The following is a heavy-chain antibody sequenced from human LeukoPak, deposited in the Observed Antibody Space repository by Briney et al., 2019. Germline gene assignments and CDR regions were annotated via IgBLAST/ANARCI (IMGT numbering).Heavy chain of an antibody. CDR1: GYTFTSYY. CDR2: INPSGGST. D-gene: IGHD3-22*01. J-gene: IGHJ4*02. CDR3: AISDSSGYRLDY. V-gene: IGHV1-46*03. Sequence: ASVKVSCKASGYTFTSYYMHWVRQAPGQGLEWMGIINPSGGSTSYAQKFQGRVTMTRDTSTSTVYMELSSLGSEDTAVYYCAISDSSGYRLDYWGQGTLVTVSS.